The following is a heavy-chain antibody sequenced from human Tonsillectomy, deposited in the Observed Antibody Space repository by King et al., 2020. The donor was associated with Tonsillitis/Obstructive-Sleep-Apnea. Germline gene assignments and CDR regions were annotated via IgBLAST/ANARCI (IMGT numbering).Heavy chain of an antibody. Sequence: VQLVESGGVVVQPGGSLRLSCAASGFTFDDYTMHWVRQAPGRGLEWVSLISWDGGSTYYADSVKGRFTISRDNSKNSLYLQVNSLTTEDTALYYCAKGVGLYYMDVWGKGTTVTVSS. V-gene: IGHV3-43*01. CDR3: AKGVGLYYMDV. CDR1: GFTFDDYT. J-gene: IGHJ6*03. D-gene: IGHD3/OR15-3a*01. CDR2: ISWDGGST.